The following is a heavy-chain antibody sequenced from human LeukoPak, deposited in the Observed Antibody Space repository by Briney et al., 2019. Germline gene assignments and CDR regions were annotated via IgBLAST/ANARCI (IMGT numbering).Heavy chain of an antibody. D-gene: IGHD2-2*01. Sequence: PGGSLRLSCAASGFTFKSYAMSWVRQAPGKGLEWVANIKQDGSEKYYVDSVKGRFTISRDNAKNSLYLQMNSLRAEDTAVYYCARETPPVLPVGYFDYWGQGTLVTVSS. CDR1: GFTFKSYA. V-gene: IGHV3-7*01. CDR2: IKQDGSEK. J-gene: IGHJ4*02. CDR3: ARETPPVLPVGYFDY.